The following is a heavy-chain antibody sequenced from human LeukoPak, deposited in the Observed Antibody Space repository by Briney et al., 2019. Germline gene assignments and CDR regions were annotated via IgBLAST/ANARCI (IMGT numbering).Heavy chain of an antibody. CDR3: ARDSYSGSPFDY. D-gene: IGHD1-26*01. CDR2: ILSDGSKE. J-gene: IGHJ4*02. CDR1: GFTFSSYG. Sequence: PGGSLRLSCAASGFTFSSYGMHWVRQAPGKGLEWVAVILSDGSKEFYTDSVKGRFTISRDNSKNTLYLQMNSLRPEDTAVYYCARDSYSGSPFDYWGQGTLVTVSS. V-gene: IGHV3-30*19.